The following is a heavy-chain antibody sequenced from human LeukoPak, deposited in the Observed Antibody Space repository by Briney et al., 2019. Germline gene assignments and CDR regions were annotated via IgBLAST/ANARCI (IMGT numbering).Heavy chain of an antibody. CDR3: ARAFRPGIAAAGTRKYWFDP. CDR2: INHSGST. CDR1: GGSFSGYY. Sequence: KPSETLSLTCAVYGGSFSGYYWSWIRQPPGKGLEWIGEINHSGSTNYNPSLESRVTISVDTSKNQFSLKLSSVTAADTAVYYCARAFRPGIAAAGTRKYWFDPWGQGTLVTVSS. D-gene: IGHD6-13*01. J-gene: IGHJ5*02. V-gene: IGHV4-34*01.